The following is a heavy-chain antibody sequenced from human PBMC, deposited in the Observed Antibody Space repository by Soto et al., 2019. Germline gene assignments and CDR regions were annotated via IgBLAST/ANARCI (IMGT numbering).Heavy chain of an antibody. CDR2: IYYSGST. CDR3: ARDSGYSSSWVPYYYGMDV. J-gene: IGHJ6*02. V-gene: IGHV4-59*01. Sequence: XETLSLTCTVSGCSISSYYWSWIRQPPGKGLEWIGYIYYSGSTNYNPSLKSRVTISVDTSKNQFSLKLSSVTAADTAVYYCARDSGYSSSWVPYYYGMDVWGQGTTVTVSS. D-gene: IGHD6-13*01. CDR1: GCSISSYY.